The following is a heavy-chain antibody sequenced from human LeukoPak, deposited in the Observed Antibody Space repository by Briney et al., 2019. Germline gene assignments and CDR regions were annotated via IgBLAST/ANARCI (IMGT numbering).Heavy chain of an antibody. D-gene: IGHD3-22*01. CDR2: IYHSGRT. CDR1: GYSISSGYY. CDR3: ARAPHFFDISGSRYYFDY. V-gene: IGHV4-38-2*02. J-gene: IGHJ4*02. Sequence: PSETLSLTCTVSGYSISSGYYWGWIRQPPGKGLEWIGSIYHSGRTFYNPSLKSRVTISVDTSKNQFSLKLTSVTAADTAVYFCARAPHFFDISGSRYYFDYWGQGTLVTVSS.